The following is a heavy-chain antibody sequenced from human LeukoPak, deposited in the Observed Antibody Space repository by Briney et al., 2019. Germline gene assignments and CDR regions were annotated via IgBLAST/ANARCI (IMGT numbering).Heavy chain of an antibody. CDR1: GFTFSNYG. D-gene: IGHD4-17*01. CDR2: IPYDGSNK. Sequence: GGSLRLSCAASGFTFSNYGMHWVRQAPGKGLEWVAVIPYDGSNKYYADSVKGRFTISRDNSKNTLYLQMNSLRPEDTAVYFCARDRTVTTSWFDPWGQGTLVTVSS. J-gene: IGHJ5*02. CDR3: ARDRTVTTSWFDP. V-gene: IGHV3-30*03.